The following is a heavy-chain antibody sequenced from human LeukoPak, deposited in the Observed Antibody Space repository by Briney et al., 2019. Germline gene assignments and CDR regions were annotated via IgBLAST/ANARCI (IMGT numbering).Heavy chain of an antibody. V-gene: IGHV3-23*01. CDR1: GFTFSSYA. Sequence: GGSLRLSCAASGFTFSSYAMSWVRQAPGKGLEWVSAISGSGGSTYYADSVKGRFTISRDNSKNTLYLQTNSLRAEDTAVYYCAKDNLSYGGSFHFDFWGQGTLVTVSS. CDR3: AKDNLSYGGSFHFDF. CDR2: ISGSGGST. J-gene: IGHJ4*02. D-gene: IGHD1-26*01.